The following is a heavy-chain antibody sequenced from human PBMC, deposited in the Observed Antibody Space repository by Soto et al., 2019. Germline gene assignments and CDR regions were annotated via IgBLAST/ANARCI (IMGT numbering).Heavy chain of an antibody. D-gene: IGHD4-17*01. V-gene: IGHV1-8*01. CDR3: AREVTTVAPPDYYGMDV. CDR1: GDTFTSYG. Sequence: ASVKVCCKASGDTFTSYGINWVRQATGQGLEWMGWMNPNSGNTGYAQKFQGRVTMTRNTSISTAYMELSSLRSEDTAVYYCAREVTTVAPPDYYGMDVWGQGTTVTVSS. CDR2: MNPNSGNT. J-gene: IGHJ6*02.